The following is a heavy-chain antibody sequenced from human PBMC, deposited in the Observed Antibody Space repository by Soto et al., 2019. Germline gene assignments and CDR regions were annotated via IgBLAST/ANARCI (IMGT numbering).Heavy chain of an antibody. V-gene: IGHV3-30-3*01. Sequence: QPGGSLRLSCAASGFTFSSYAMHWVRQAPGKGLEWVAVISYDESNKYYADSVKGRFTISRDNSKNTLYLQMNSLRAEDTAVYYCARGSEEYYDFWSGYSRPFDYWGQGTLVTVSS. CDR1: GFTFSSYA. J-gene: IGHJ4*02. CDR3: ARGSEEYYDFWSGYSRPFDY. CDR2: ISYDESNK. D-gene: IGHD3-3*01.